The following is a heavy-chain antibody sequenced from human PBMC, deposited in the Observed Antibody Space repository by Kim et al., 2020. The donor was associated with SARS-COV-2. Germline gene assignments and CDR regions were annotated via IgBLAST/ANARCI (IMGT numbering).Heavy chain of an antibody. CDR2: ISSSSSTI. J-gene: IGHJ4*02. V-gene: IGHV3-48*02. D-gene: IGHD3-22*01. Sequence: GGSLRLSCAASGFTFSSYSMNWVRQAPGKGLEWVSSISSSSSTIYYADSGKGRFTISRDNAKNSLYLQMNSLRDEDTAVYYCARDYYDSSGYYYPYYFDYWGQGTLVTVSS. CDR3: ARDYYDSSGYYYPYYFDY. CDR1: GFTFSSYS.